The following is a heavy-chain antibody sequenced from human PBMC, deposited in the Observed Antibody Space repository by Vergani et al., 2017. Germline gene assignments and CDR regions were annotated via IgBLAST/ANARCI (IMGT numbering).Heavy chain of an antibody. CDR1: GFTFDDYA. D-gene: IGHD5-12*01. Sequence: EVQLVESGGGLVQPGRSLRLSCAASGFTFDDYAMHWVRQAPGTGLEWVSGISWNSGSIGYADSVKGRFTISRDNAKNSLYLQMNSLRAEDTAVYYCARERGSLDIVATIADESYYYYGMDVWGQGTTVTVSS. CDR2: ISWNSGSI. CDR3: ARERGSLDIVATIADESYYYYGMDV. V-gene: IGHV3-9*01. J-gene: IGHJ6*02.